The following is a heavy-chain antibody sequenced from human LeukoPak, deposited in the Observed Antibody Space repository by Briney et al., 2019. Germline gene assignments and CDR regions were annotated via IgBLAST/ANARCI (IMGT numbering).Heavy chain of an antibody. CDR3: AKDHGSGSYYWAFDY. CDR2: ISGSGGST. Sequence: PGGSLRLSCAASGFTFGNFAMSWVRQAPGKGLEWVSGISGSGGSTYYSDSVKGRLTISRDNSKNTLYLQMNSLRAEDTAVYYRAKDHGSGSYYWAFDYWGQGTLVTVSS. D-gene: IGHD3-10*01. V-gene: IGHV3-23*01. CDR1: GFTFGNFA. J-gene: IGHJ4*02.